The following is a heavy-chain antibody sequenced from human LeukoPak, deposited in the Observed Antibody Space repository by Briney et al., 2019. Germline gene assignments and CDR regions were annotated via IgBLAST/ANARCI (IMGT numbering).Heavy chain of an antibody. D-gene: IGHD2-2*03. CDR2: IYYSGST. J-gene: IGHJ5*02. Sequence: MSSETVSLTCVVSGGSISSTSYYWGWIRQPPGKGLEWIGSIYYSGSTYYSPSLKSRVTISVDTSKNQFSLKLSSVTAADTAVYCCARLLRVGYCSTTTCNWFDPWGQGTLVTVSS. CDR3: ARLLRVGYCSTTTCNWFDP. CDR1: GGSISSTSYY. V-gene: IGHV4-39*07.